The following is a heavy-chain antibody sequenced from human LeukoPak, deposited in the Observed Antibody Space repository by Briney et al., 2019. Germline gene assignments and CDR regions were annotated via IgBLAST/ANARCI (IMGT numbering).Heavy chain of an antibody. CDR2: ISAYNGNT. CDR1: GYTFTSYG. J-gene: IGHJ4*02. CDR3: ARDVSIAVAGD. D-gene: IGHD6-19*01. Sequence: ASVKVSCKSSGYTFTSYGISWVRQAPGQGLEWMGWISAYNGNTNYAQKLQGRVTMTTDTSTSTAYMELSRLKSDDTAVYYCARDVSIAVAGDWGQGTLVTVSS. V-gene: IGHV1-18*01.